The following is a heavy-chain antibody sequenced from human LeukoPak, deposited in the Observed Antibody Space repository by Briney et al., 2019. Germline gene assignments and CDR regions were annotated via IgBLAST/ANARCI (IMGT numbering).Heavy chain of an antibody. V-gene: IGHV4-34*01. CDR2: INHSGST. CDR1: DGSFSGYY. J-gene: IGHJ4*02. CDR3: ARDTAMVNAHYFDY. Sequence: PSETLSLTCAVYDGSFSGYYWSWIRQPPGKGLEWIGEINHSGSTNYNPSLKSRVTISVDTSKNQFSLKLSSVTAADTAVYYCARDTAMVNAHYFDYWGQGTLVTVSS. D-gene: IGHD5-18*01.